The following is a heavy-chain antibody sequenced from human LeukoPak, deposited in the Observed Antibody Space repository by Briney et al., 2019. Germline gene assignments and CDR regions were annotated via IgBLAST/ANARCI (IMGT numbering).Heavy chain of an antibody. D-gene: IGHD2-2*01. CDR3: ARDRAIPYWYFDL. J-gene: IGHJ2*01. V-gene: IGHV3-33*01. Sequence: SCSSGIHWLRQAPGKGLEWVAFIGHEGVNKHYADSVRGRFTISRDNAKNSLYLQMNSLRVEDTAVYYCARDRAIPYWYFDLWGRGTLVTVSS. CDR2: IGHEGVNK. CDR1: SCSSG.